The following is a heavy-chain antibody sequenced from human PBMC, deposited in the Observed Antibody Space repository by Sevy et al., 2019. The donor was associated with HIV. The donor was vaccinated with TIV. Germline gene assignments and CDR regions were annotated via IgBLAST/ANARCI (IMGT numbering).Heavy chain of an antibody. CDR3: ARDRRNYGGQYFDY. J-gene: IGHJ4*02. V-gene: IGHV3-11*06. CDR1: GFTFSDYC. CDR2: MSSGTGYT. Sequence: GGSMRLSCAASGFTFSDYCMSWIRQAPGKGLEWVSYMSSGTGYTNYADSVKGRFTISRDNAKNSLYLQMNSLRAEDTAVYYCARDRRNYGGQYFDYWGQGTLVTVSS. D-gene: IGHD1-7*01.